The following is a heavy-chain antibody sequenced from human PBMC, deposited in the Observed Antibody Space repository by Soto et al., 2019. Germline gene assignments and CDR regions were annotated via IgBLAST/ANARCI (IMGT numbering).Heavy chain of an antibody. D-gene: IGHD4-17*01. CDR1: GYTFTSYG. V-gene: IGHV1-18*01. Sequence: ASVKVSCKASGYTFTSYGIIWVRQAPGQGLEWMGWISAYNGNTNYAQKLQGRVTMTTDTSTSTAYMELRSLRSDDTAVYYCARDSVTVTNDAFDIWGQGAMVTVSS. J-gene: IGHJ3*02. CDR2: ISAYNGNT. CDR3: ARDSVTVTNDAFDI.